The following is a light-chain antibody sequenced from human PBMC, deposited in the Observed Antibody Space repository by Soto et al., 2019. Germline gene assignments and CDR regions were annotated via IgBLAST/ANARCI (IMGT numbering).Light chain of an antibody. Sequence: EIVLTQSPATLSVSPGERATLSCRASQSIRNSLAWYQQKPGQAPRLLLYGASTRATGIPARFSGGGSGTEFTLTISSLQSEDFAVYYCQQYNNWPPYTFGQGTKVDI. CDR1: QSIRNS. V-gene: IGKV3-15*01. CDR2: GAS. CDR3: QQYNNWPPYT. J-gene: IGKJ2*01.